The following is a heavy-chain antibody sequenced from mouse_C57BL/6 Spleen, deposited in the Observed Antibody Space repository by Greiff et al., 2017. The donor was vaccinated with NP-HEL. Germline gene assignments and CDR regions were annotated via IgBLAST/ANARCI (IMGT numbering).Heavy chain of an antibody. CDR1: GYSITSGYD. CDR2: ISYSGST. D-gene: IGHD1-2*01. V-gene: IGHV3-1*01. CDR3: AREDDGVNYFDY. J-gene: IGHJ2*01. Sequence: VQLQQSGPGMVKPSQSLSLTCTVTGYSITSGYDWHWIRHFPGNKLEWMGYISYSGSTNYNPSLKSRISITHDTSKNHFFLKLNSVTTEDTATYYCAREDDGVNYFDYWGQGTTLTVSS.